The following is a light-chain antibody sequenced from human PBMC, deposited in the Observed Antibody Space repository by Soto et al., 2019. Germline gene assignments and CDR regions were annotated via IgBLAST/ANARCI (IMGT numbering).Light chain of an antibody. CDR1: SSDVGAYNY. Sequence: QSALTQPPSASGSPGQSVTISCTGTSSDVGAYNYVSWYQQHAGKAPKLVIYEVTKRPSGVPDRFSGSKSANPASLTVSGLQAEDEADYYCSSFASSNPWVFGGGTKVTVL. V-gene: IGLV2-8*01. CDR2: EVT. CDR3: SSFASSNPWV. J-gene: IGLJ3*02.